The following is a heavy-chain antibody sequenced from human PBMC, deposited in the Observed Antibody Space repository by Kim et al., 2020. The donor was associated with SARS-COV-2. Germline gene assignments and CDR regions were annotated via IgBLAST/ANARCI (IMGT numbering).Heavy chain of an antibody. CDR3: AKDMRFLEWLFGPLGMDD. V-gene: IGHV3-30*02. D-gene: IGHD3-3*01. Sequence: GRFTISRDNSKNTLYLQMNSLRAEDTAVYYCAKDMRFLEWLFGPLGMDDWGQGTTVTVSS. J-gene: IGHJ6*02.